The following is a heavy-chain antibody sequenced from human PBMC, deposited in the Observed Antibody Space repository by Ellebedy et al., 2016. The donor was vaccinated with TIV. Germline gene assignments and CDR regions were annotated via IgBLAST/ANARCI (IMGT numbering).Heavy chain of an antibody. J-gene: IGHJ4*02. V-gene: IGHV1-2*02. D-gene: IGHD2-2*01. Sequence: ASVKVSCKASGYTFTGYYMHWVRQAPGQGLEWMGWINPNSGGTNYAQKFQGRVTMTRDTSTRTAYMELNSLRSDDTAVYYCAAFPYISTSSAYWGQGALVTVSS. CDR2: INPNSGGT. CDR1: GYTFTGYY. CDR3: AAFPYISTSSAY.